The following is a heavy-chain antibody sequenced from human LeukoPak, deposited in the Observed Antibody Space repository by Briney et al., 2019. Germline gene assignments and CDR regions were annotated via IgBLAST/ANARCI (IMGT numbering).Heavy chain of an antibody. CDR2: ISSNGGST. D-gene: IGHD1-26*01. Sequence: GGSLRLSCAASGFTFSSYAMHWVRQAPGKGLEYVSAISSNGGSTYYANSVKGRFTISRDNSKNTLYLQMGSLRAEDMAVYYCARPRDRKSSIVGAPSAFDIWGQGTMVTVSS. CDR1: GFTFSSYA. CDR3: ARPRDRKSSIVGAPSAFDI. J-gene: IGHJ3*02. V-gene: IGHV3-64*01.